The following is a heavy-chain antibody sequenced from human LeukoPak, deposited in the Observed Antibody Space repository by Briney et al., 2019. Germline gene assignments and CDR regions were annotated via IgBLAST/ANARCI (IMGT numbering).Heavy chain of an antibody. V-gene: IGHV3-11*01. CDR3: ARTKTYYYDSSGYYFDY. Sequence: GGSLRLSCAASGFTFSDYYMSWIRQAPGKGLEWVSYISSSGSTIYYADSVKGRFTISRDNAKTSLYLQMNSLSAEDTAVYYCARTKTYYYDSSGYYFDYWGQGTLVTVSS. CDR2: ISSSGSTI. CDR1: GFTFSDYY. D-gene: IGHD3-22*01. J-gene: IGHJ4*02.